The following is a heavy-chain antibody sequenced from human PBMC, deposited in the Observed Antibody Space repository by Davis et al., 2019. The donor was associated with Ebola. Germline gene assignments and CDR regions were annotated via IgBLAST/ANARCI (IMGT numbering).Heavy chain of an antibody. CDR2: ISSSGSTI. CDR3: ARSIAVAGFDFDY. D-gene: IGHD6-19*01. CDR1: GFTFSSYA. J-gene: IGHJ4*02. V-gene: IGHV3-11*01. Sequence: PGGSLRLSCAASGFTFSSYAMSWIRQAPGKGLEWVSYISSSGSTIYYADSVKGRFTISRDNAKNSLYLQMNSLRAEDTAVYYCARSIAVAGFDFDYWGQGTLVTVSS.